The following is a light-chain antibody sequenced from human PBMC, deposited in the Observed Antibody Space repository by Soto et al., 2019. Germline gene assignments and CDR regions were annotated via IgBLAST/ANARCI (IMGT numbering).Light chain of an antibody. V-gene: IGLV2-23*01. CDR3: CSFARSSTSYV. Sequence: QSALTQPASVSGSPGQSITISCTGTSSDIGSSNLVSWYQQHPGKALKLIIYEGSRRPSGVSGRFSGSKSGNTASLTISGLQAEDEADYYCCSFARSSTSYVFGTGTKVTVL. CDR1: SSDIGSSNL. J-gene: IGLJ1*01. CDR2: EGS.